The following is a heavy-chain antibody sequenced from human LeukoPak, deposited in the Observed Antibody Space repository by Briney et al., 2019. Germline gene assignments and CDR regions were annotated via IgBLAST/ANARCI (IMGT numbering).Heavy chain of an antibody. CDR2: ISSSGSTI. CDR1: GFTFSSYE. J-gene: IGHJ3*02. D-gene: IGHD5-18*01. V-gene: IGHV3-48*03. Sequence: GGSLRLSCAASGFTFSSYEMNWVRQAPGKGLDCVSYISSSGSTIYYADSVKGRFTISRDNAKNSLYLQMNSLRAEDTAVYYCARDEAYSYGHDAFDIWGQGTMVTVSS. CDR3: ARDEAYSYGHDAFDI.